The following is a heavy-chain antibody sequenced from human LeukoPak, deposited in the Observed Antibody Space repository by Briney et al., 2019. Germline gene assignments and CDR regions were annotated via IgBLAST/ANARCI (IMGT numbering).Heavy chain of an antibody. CDR2: IYYSGIT. V-gene: IGHV4-39*01. Sequence: PSETLSLTCTVSGASISSSDRYWGWIRQPPGKGLEWIGSIYYSGITYHNPSLKSRVTISVDTSNNQFSLKMSSVTAADTAAYFCARHQEGMVRGVLYYMDVWGKGTTVIISS. CDR3: ARHQEGMVRGVLYYMDV. D-gene: IGHD3-10*01. J-gene: IGHJ6*03. CDR1: GASISSSDRY.